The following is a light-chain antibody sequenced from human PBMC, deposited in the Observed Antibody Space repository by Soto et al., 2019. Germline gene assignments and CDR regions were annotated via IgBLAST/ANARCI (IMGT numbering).Light chain of an antibody. Sequence: QSALIQPPSVSGSPGQSVTISCTGTSSDVGSYDYVSWYQQHPGTVPKPMIYNVNTRPSGVPDRFSGSKSGNTASLAITGLQAEDEADYYCQSYDSSLSGYVFGTGTKLTVL. V-gene: IGLV2-11*01. CDR3: QSYDSSLSGYV. CDR2: NVN. CDR1: SSDVGSYDY. J-gene: IGLJ1*01.